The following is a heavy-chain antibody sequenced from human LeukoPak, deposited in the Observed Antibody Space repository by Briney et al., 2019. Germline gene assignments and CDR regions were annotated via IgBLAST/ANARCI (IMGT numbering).Heavy chain of an antibody. Sequence: ASVKVSCKASGYTFTSYYMHWVRQAPGQGLEWMGIINPSGGSTSYAQKFQGRVTMTRDTSTSTVYMELSSLRSEDTAVYYCAREKRITMVRGVTSAPNWFDPWGRGTLVTVSS. V-gene: IGHV1-46*01. J-gene: IGHJ5*02. CDR1: GYTFTSYY. D-gene: IGHD3-10*01. CDR3: AREKRITMVRGVTSAPNWFDP. CDR2: INPSGGST.